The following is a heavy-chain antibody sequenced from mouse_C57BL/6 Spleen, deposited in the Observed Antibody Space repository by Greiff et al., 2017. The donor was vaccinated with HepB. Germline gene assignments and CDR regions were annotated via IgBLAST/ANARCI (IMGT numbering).Heavy chain of an antibody. CDR2: IDPNSGGT. V-gene: IGHV1-72*01. D-gene: IGHD2-1*01. CDR1: GYTFTSYW. CDR3: ARGDGNFYYYAMDY. Sequence: QVQLQQSGAELVKPGASVKLSCKASGYTFTSYWMHWVKQRPGRGLEWIGRIDPNSGGTKYNEKFKSKATLTVDKPSSTAYMQLSSLTSEDSAVYYCARGDGNFYYYAMDYWGQGTSVTVSS. J-gene: IGHJ4*01.